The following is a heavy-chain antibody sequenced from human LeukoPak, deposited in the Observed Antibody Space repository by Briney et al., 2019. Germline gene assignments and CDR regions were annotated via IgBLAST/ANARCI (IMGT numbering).Heavy chain of an antibody. CDR2: INPSGGST. D-gene: IGHD2-2*01. Sequence: ASVTVSFKASGYTFTSYYMHWVRQAPGQGLEWMGIINPSGGSTNYAQKFQGRVTITRDTSTSTVYMELSSLRSEDTAVYYCARDSPVVPAAIFYYYYGMDVWGQGTTVTVSS. CDR1: GYTFTSYY. J-gene: IGHJ6*02. V-gene: IGHV1-46*01. CDR3: ARDSPVVPAAIFYYYYGMDV.